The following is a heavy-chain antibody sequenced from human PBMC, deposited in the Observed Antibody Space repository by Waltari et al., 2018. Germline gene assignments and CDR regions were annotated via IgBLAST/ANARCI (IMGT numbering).Heavy chain of an antibody. CDR2: MNRISGNT. J-gene: IGHJ4*02. V-gene: IGHV1-8*02. CDR3: ARVLDSRSGFDY. Sequence: QVQLVQSGTELKKPGASVKVSCKASGYTFANYNINWVRQATGQGLEWMGWMNRISGNTFYAQRFQGRVTMTGDTSGSTAYIELSSLRSEDTAMYYCARVLDSRSGFDYWGQGTLVTVSS. D-gene: IGHD6-13*01. CDR1: GYTFANYN.